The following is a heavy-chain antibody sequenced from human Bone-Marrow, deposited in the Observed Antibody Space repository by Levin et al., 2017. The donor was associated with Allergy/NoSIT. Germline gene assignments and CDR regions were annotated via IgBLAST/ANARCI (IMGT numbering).Heavy chain of an antibody. CDR1: GFSFSDSY. CDR3: AREGGPHDFWSGFDP. J-gene: IGHJ5*02. D-gene: IGHD3-3*01. CDR2: ISSSGDVI. V-gene: IGHV3-11*01. Sequence: GGSLRLSCAASGFSFSDSYMTWIRQAPGKGLEWISYISSSGDVIYYTDSVKGRFTISRDNAKKSLSLQMNSLRVEDTAVYYCAREGGPHDFWSGFDPWGQGTLVTVSS.